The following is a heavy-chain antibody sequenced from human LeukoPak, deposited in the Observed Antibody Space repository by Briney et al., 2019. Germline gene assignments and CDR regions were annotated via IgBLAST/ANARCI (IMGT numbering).Heavy chain of an antibody. D-gene: IGHD3-16*01. V-gene: IGHV3-23*01. CDR2: ITATGSRT. J-gene: IGHJ4*02. CDR3: ATSMGGGNIDY. CDR1: GLTFGIYT. Sequence: GGPLRLSCAASGLTFGIYTMSCVRQAPGKGLEWGSGITATGSRTYYADPVKRRFTISRESTTNTLYLQLNSMGVDDTAVYYCATSMGGGNIDYWGQGTLVTVSS.